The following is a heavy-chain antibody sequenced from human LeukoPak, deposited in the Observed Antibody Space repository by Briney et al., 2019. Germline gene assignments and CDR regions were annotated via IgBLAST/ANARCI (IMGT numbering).Heavy chain of an antibody. J-gene: IGHJ3*01. Sequence: PGGSLRLSCAASGFTFSSYAMSWVRQAPVKGLEWVSAISGSGGSTYYADSVKGRFTTSRVSASNLLYLEMNSLRADDTAIYYCARGQLLTAFDVWGQGTLVTVSS. V-gene: IGHV3-23*01. D-gene: IGHD1-1*01. CDR3: ARGQLLTAFDV. CDR1: GFTFSSYA. CDR2: ISGSGGST.